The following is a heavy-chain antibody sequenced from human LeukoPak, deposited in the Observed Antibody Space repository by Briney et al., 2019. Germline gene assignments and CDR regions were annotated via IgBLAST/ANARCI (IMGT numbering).Heavy chain of an antibody. CDR3: ARRIGGTVTSFDY. CDR2: IYPGDSDT. V-gene: IGHV5-51*01. CDR1: GGTFSSYA. Sequence: KVSCKASGGTFSSYAIGWVRQMPGKGLEWMGIIYPGDSDTRYSPSFQGQVTISADKSISTAYLQWSSLKASDTAMYYCARRIGGTVTSFDYWGQGTLVTVSS. J-gene: IGHJ4*02. D-gene: IGHD4-17*01.